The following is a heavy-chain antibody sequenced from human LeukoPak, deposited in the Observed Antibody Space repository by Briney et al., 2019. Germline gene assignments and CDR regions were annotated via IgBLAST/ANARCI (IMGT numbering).Heavy chain of an antibody. CDR1: GYTFTSYG. Sequence: PGASVKVSCKASGYTFTSYGISWVRQAPGQGLEWMGWISAYNGNTNYAQKLQGRVTMTTDTSTSTAYMELRSLRSDDTAVYYCARASPNVSTAMIDYWGQGTLVTVSS. CDR2: ISAYNGNT. D-gene: IGHD5-18*01. CDR3: ARASPNVSTAMIDY. J-gene: IGHJ4*02. V-gene: IGHV1-18*01.